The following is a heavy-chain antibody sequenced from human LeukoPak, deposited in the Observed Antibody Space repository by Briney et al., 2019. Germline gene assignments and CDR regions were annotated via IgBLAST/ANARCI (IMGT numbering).Heavy chain of an antibody. V-gene: IGHV3-53*01. Sequence: GGSLRLSCAASGFTVSSNYMSWVRQAPGKGLEWVSVIYSGGSTYYADSVKGRFTISRDNSKNTLYPQMNSLRAEDTAVYYCARDPPYGDSGYWGQGTLVTVSS. CDR1: GFTVSSNY. CDR2: IYSGGST. J-gene: IGHJ4*02. CDR3: ARDPPYGDSGY. D-gene: IGHD4-17*01.